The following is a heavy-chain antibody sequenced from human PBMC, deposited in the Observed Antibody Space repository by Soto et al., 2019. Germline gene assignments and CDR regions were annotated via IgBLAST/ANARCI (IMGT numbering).Heavy chain of an antibody. CDR1: GFTVSSNY. Sequence: VGSLRLSCAASGFTVSSNYMSWVRQAPGKGLEWVSVIYSGGSTYYADSVKGRFTISRDNSKNTLYLQMNSLRAEDTAVYYCARDNGVVGMDVWGQGTTVTVSS. J-gene: IGHJ6*02. CDR3: ARDNGVVGMDV. D-gene: IGHD2-8*01. V-gene: IGHV3-53*01. CDR2: IYSGGST.